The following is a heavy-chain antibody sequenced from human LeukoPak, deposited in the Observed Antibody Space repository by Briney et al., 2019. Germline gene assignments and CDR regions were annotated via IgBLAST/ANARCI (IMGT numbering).Heavy chain of an antibody. D-gene: IGHD3-10*01. CDR2: IYNGGAT. CDR3: GDTYDLDSVKGRFPISRDNSNNPLHLQMNSLRVEDPAVYYCARSNCNSCYLGVFYYFDY. J-gene: IGHJ4*02. CDR1: GFTFSSEW. V-gene: IGHV3-66*01. Sequence: GGSLRLSCAASGFTFSSEWREWVGQAQGKGLEGVSDIYNGGATYETDSEKGRSTITENKTKNMLYLQKNSIRVENAAVYYGGDTYDLDSVKGRFPISRDNSNNPLHLQMNSLRVEDPAVYYCARSNCNSCYLGVFYYFDYWGQGTLVSLSS.